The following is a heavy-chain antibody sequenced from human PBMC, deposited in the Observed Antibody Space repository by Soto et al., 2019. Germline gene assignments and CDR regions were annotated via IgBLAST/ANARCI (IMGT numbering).Heavy chain of an antibody. CDR2: IYYSGST. J-gene: IGHJ6*03. Sequence: PSETLSLTCTVSGGSISSYYWSWIRQPPGKGLEWIGYIYYSGSTNYNPSLKSRATISVDTSKNQFSLKLSSVTAADTAVYYCARVKVDYYYYMDVWGKGTTVTVSS. CDR1: GGSISSYY. V-gene: IGHV4-59*01. CDR3: ARVKVDYYYYMDV.